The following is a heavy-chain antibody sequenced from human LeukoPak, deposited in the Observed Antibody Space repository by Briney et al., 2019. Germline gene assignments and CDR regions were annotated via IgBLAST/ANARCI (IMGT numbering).Heavy chain of an antibody. J-gene: IGHJ4*02. V-gene: IGHV3-9*01. Sequence: PGGSLRLSCAASGFTFSSYDMHWVRQVTGKGLEWVSGISWNSGSIGYADSVKGRFTISRDNAKNSLYLQMNSLRAEDTALYYCAKDRTVMATKYYFDYWGQGTLVTVSS. CDR3: AKDRTVMATKYYFDY. CDR1: GFTFSSYD. CDR2: ISWNSGSI. D-gene: IGHD5-24*01.